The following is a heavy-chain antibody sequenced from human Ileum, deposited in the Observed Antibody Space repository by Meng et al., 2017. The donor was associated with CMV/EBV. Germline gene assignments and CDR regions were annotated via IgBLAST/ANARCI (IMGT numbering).Heavy chain of an antibody. J-gene: IGHJ4*02. CDR3: ASAGYCSISSCYTGVFDS. CDR2: MSGIGRTI. D-gene: IGHD2-2*02. CDR1: GFSFSYYY. Sequence: GEALKTFCAASGFSFSYYYMSLSRQAPGEGLEWRSNMSGIGRTINYANSVKGRFTISRNNARNSLYLQMNRLRADDTAVYYCASAGYCSISSCYTGVFDSWGQGTLVTVSS. V-gene: IGHV3-11*01.